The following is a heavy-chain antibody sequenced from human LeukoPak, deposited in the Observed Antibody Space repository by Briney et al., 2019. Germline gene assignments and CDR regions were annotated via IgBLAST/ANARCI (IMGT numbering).Heavy chain of an antibody. CDR1: GGSFSGYY. J-gene: IGHJ3*02. CDR3: ARESNIVVAFDI. CDR2: INHSGST. V-gene: IGHV4-34*01. Sequence: SETLSLTCAVYGGSFSGYYWSWIRQPPGKGLEWIGEINHSGSTNYNPSLKSRVTISVDTSKNQFSLKLSSVTAADTAVYYCARESNIVVAFDIWGQGTMVTVSS. D-gene: IGHD2-15*01.